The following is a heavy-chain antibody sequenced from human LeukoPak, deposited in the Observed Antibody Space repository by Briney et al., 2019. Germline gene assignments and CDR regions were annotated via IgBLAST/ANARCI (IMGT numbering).Heavy chain of an antibody. CDR3: ARVYSSSWTGFDY. D-gene: IGHD6-13*01. CDR1: GYSISSGYY. J-gene: IGHJ4*02. CDR2: IYHSGST. V-gene: IGHV4-38-2*02. Sequence: NPSETLSLTCTVSGYSISSGYYWGWIRQPPGKGLEWIGSIYHSGSTYYNPSLKSRVTISVDTSKNQFSLKLSSVTAADTAVYYCARVYSSSWTGFDYWGQGTLVTVSS.